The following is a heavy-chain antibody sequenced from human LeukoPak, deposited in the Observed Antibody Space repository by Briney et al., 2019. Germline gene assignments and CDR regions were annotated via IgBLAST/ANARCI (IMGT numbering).Heavy chain of an antibody. V-gene: IGHV1-18*04. CDR1: GYTFTSYG. CDR3: ARGTAAAAYNWFDP. Sequence: RASVKVSCKASGYTFTSYGISWVRQAPGQGLEWMGWISAYNGNTNYAQKLQGRVTMTTDTSTSTAYMEPRSLRSDDTAVYYCARGTAAAAYNWFDPWGQGTLVTVSS. J-gene: IGHJ5*02. D-gene: IGHD6-13*01. CDR2: ISAYNGNT.